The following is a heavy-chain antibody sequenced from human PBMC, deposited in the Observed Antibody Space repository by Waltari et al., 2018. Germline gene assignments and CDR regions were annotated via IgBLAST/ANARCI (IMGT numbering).Heavy chain of an antibody. J-gene: IGHJ4*02. Sequence: EVQVVESGGGLVQPGGSLRLSCAASGFTFRSYWMTWVRRAPGKGLEGGANINQDGNGLHYVDSVRGRFTISRDNAKNSMFLQMNSLRAEDTAVYYCARVPLPWYLDYWGQGTLVTVSS. V-gene: IGHV3-7*01. CDR3: ARVPLPWYLDY. CDR2: INQDGNGL. CDR1: GFTFRSYW.